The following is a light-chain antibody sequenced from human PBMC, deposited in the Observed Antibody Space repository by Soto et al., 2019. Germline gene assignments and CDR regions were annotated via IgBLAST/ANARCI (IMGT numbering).Light chain of an antibody. Sequence: QSALTQPASVSGSPGQSITISCTGTSSDIGNYNFVSWYQQYPGKAPKIMVYEVNKRPSGFSNRFSGSKSGNTAALTISGLPAEDEADYYCCSYAGRSTLLFGGGTKLTVL. CDR2: EVN. V-gene: IGLV2-23*02. CDR1: SSDIGNYNF. J-gene: IGLJ2*01. CDR3: CSYAGRSTLL.